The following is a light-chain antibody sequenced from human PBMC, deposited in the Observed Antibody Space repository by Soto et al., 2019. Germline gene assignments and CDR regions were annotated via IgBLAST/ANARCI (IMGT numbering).Light chain of an antibody. CDR1: SGHSSYA. J-gene: IGLJ2*01. Sequence: QLVLTQSPSASASLGASVKLTCTLSSGHSSYAIAWHQQQPEKGPRYLMKLNSDGSHSKGDGIPDRFSGSSSGAERYLTISSLQSEDEADYYCQTWGLAAVVFGGGTKLTVL. CDR2: LNSDGSH. CDR3: QTWGLAAVV. V-gene: IGLV4-69*01.